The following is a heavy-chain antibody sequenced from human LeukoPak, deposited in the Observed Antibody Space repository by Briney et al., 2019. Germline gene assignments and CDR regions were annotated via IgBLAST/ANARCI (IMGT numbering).Heavy chain of an antibody. D-gene: IGHD3-16*01. V-gene: IGHV3-21*01. J-gene: IGHJ4*02. CDR1: GFTFTSYS. CDR3: ARLGGPSSSFDY. Sequence: GGSLRLSCAASGFTFTSYSMKWVRQAPGKGLEWVSSISSSSTYIYYADSVKGRFTISRDNAKNSLYLQMNSLRAEDTAVYYCARLGGPSSSFDYWGEGTLVTVSS. CDR2: ISSSSTYI.